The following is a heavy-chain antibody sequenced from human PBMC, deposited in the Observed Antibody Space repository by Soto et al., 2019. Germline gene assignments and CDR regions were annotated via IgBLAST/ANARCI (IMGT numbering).Heavy chain of an antibody. CDR2: ISYDGRNK. CDR1: GFTFSSYA. V-gene: IGHV3-30*04. Sequence: GGSLRLSCAASGFTFSSYAMHWFLQAPGKGLQWVAVISYDGRNKYYADSVKGRFTISRDNSKNTLYLQMNSLRAEDTAVYYCARAFVGYSYGPYDYWSQGTRVSVAP. D-gene: IGHD5-18*01. J-gene: IGHJ4*02. CDR3: ARAFVGYSYGPYDY.